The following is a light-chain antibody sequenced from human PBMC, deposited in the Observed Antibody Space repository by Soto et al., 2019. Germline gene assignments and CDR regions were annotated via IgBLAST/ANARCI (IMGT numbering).Light chain of an antibody. CDR3: MQALQTPST. J-gene: IGKJ2*01. CDR1: QSLLHSSGNNF. CDR2: LGS. Sequence: DIVLTQSPLSLPVTPGESASISYRSSQSLLHSSGNNFLDWYLQKPGQSPQLLIYLGSQRASGVPDKFSGSGSGADFTLKISKVEADDVGIYYCMQALQTPSTFGQGTKLELK. V-gene: IGKV2-28*01.